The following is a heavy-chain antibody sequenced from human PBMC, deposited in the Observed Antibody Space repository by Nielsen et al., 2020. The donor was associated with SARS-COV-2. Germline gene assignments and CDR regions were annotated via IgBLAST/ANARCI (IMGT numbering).Heavy chain of an antibody. J-gene: IGHJ4*02. CDR2: IYYSGDT. CDR3: ARGTYSRFDD. D-gene: IGHD3-10*01. V-gene: IGHV4-59*01. Sequence: SETLSLTCTVSGGSISSYFWSWTRQPPGKGLEWIGYIYYSGDTNYNPSLRSRVTISVDTSKNQFSLRLNSVTAADTAVYYCARGTYSRFDDWGQGTLLTVSS. CDR1: GGSISSYF.